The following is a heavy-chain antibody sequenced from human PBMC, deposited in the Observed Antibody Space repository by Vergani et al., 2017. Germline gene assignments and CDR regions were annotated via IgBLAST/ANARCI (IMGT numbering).Heavy chain of an antibody. V-gene: IGHV3-13*01. J-gene: IGHJ4*02. D-gene: IGHD6-6*01. CDR3: ARRDSGSPALDY. CDR2: IGTAGDT. CDR1: GFTFSTYD. Sequence: EVQLVESGGGLVQPGGSLRLSCAASGFTFSTYDMHWVRQATGKGLEWVSAIGTAGDTYYPGSVKGRFTISRENAKNSLYLQMNGLRAGDTAVYYCARRDSGSPALDYWGQGTLVTVSS.